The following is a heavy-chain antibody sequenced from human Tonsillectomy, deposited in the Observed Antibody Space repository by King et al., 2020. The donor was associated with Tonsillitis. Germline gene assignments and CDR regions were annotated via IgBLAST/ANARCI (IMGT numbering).Heavy chain of an antibody. CDR3: ARDNFYDSGTYSVDY. CDR1: GFTFSSFG. Sequence: VQLVESGGGVVQPGRSLRLSCAASGFTFSSFGMHWVRQAPGKGLEWVAFIWYDGNNRYYADSVKGRFTISRDNSENTLFLQMSSLRAEDTAVYHCARDNFYDSGTYSVDYWGQGTLVTVSS. J-gene: IGHJ4*02. D-gene: IGHD3-22*01. CDR2: IWYDGNNR. V-gene: IGHV3-33*01.